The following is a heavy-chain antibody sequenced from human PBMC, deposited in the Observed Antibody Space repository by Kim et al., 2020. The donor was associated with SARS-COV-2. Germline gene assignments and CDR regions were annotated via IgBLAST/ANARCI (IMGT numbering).Heavy chain of an antibody. CDR2: ISYDGSNK. D-gene: IGHD3-22*01. J-gene: IGHJ3*02. CDR3: AKVSYYYDSRDAFDI. CDR1: GFTFSSYG. V-gene: IGHV3-30*18. Sequence: GGSLRLSCAASGFTFSSYGMHWVRLAPGKGLEWVAVISYDGSNKYYADSVKGRFTISRDNSKNTLYLQMNSLRAEDTAVYYCAKVSYYYDSRDAFDIWGQGTMVTVSS.